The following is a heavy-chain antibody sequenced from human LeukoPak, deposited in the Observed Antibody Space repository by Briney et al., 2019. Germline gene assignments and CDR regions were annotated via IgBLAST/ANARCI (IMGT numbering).Heavy chain of an antibody. Sequence: SETLSLTCAVSGGSISSGGYSWSWIRQPPGKGLEWIGYIYHSGSTYYNPSLKSRVTISVDRSKNQFSLKLSSVTAADTAVYHCARVVEYYYYGMDVWGQGTTVTVSS. V-gene: IGHV4-30-2*01. CDR2: IYHSGST. D-gene: IGHD1-26*01. J-gene: IGHJ6*02. CDR1: GGSISSGGYS. CDR3: ARVVEYYYYGMDV.